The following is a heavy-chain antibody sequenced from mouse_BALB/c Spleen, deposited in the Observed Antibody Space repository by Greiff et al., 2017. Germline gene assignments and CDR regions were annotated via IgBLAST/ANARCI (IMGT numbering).Heavy chain of an antibody. CDR3: ALYDYDGYAMDY. CDR1: GYTFTDYN. V-gene: IGHV1S29*02. J-gene: IGHJ4*01. Sequence: VQLKQSGPELVKPGASVKISCKASGYTFTDYNMHWVKQSHGKSLEWIGYIYPYNGGTGYNQKFKSKATLTVDNSSSTAYMELRSLTSEDSAVYYCALYDYDGYAMDYWGQGTSVTVSS. D-gene: IGHD2-4*01. CDR2: IYPYNGGT.